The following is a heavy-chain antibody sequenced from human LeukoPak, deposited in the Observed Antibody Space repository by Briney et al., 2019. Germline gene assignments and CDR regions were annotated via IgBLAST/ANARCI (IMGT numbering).Heavy chain of an antibody. D-gene: IGHD3-3*02. V-gene: IGHV4-4*07. Sequence: SETLSLTCTVSGGSISSYYWSWIRQPAGKGLEWIGRIYTSGSTNYNPSLKSRLTISVDTSKNQFSLKLSSVTAADTAVYYCARHFTGPGTYTPYFGMDVWGQGTTVTVSS. CDR3: ARHFTGPGTYTPYFGMDV. CDR2: IYTSGST. J-gene: IGHJ6*02. CDR1: GGSISSYY.